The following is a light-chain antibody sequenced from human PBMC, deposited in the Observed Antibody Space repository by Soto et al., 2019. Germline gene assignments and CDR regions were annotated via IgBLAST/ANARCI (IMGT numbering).Light chain of an antibody. Sequence: QSALTQPASVSGSPGQSITISCTGTSSDVGGYNYVSWYQQHPGKAPKLIISAVTYRPSGVSDRFSGSKSGNTASLTISGLQAEVEADYYCSSYTSSSTLVIFGGGTKLTVL. CDR2: AVT. CDR3: SSYTSSSTLVI. CDR1: SSDVGGYNY. V-gene: IGLV2-14*01. J-gene: IGLJ2*01.